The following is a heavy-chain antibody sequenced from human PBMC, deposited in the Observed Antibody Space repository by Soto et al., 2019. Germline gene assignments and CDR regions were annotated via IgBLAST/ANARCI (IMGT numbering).Heavy chain of an antibody. CDR3: ARHDGTVTIPPRGYGMDV. D-gene: IGHD4-17*01. V-gene: IGHV4-59*08. CDR2: IYYSGST. CDR1: GGSISSYY. Sequence: PSETLSLTCTVSGGSISSYYWSWIRQPPGKGLKWIGYIYYSGSTNYNPSLKSRVTISVDTSKNQFSLKLSSVTAADTAVYYCARHDGTVTIPPRGYGMDVWGQGTTVTVSS. J-gene: IGHJ6*02.